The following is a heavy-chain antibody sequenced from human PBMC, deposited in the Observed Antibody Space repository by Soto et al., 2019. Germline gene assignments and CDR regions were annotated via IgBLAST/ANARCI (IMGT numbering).Heavy chain of an antibody. Sequence: SETLSLTCTVSGGSISSDYWNWIRQPPGRGLEWLGHIYYSGSTSYSPSLESRVTISIDTSKNQFSLRLRHVTAADTAMYYCAKGFRGLRSALDIWGQGTKVTVSS. CDR3: AKGFRGLRSALDI. CDR1: GGSISSDY. J-gene: IGHJ3*02. V-gene: IGHV4-59*01. D-gene: IGHD4-17*01. CDR2: IYYSGST.